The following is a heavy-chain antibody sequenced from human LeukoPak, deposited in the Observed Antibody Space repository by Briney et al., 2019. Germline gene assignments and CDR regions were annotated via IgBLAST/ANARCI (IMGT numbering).Heavy chain of an antibody. CDR1: GFTFSSYW. Sequence: GGSLRLSCAASGFTFSSYWMSWVRQAPGKGLEWVANIKQDGSEKYYVDSVKGRFTISRDNAKNSLYLQMNSLRAEDTAVYYCARGKYYYGSAHELDYWGQGTLVTVSS. D-gene: IGHD3-10*01. CDR2: IKQDGSEK. V-gene: IGHV3-7*03. CDR3: ARGKYYYGSAHELDY. J-gene: IGHJ4*02.